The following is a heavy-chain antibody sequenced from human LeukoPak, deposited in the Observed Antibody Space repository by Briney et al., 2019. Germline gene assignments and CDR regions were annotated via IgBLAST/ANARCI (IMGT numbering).Heavy chain of an antibody. Sequence: PSETLSLTCTVSGASISSGSYFWSWVRQPAGKALEWIGRFHTSGGTNYNPSLESRVTISVDTSKNQFSLKLTSVTAADTAVYYCASTVLGVTYNWFDPWGQGTLVTVSS. V-gene: IGHV4-61*02. CDR1: GASISSGSYF. D-gene: IGHD3-3*01. J-gene: IGHJ5*02. CDR2: FHTSGGT. CDR3: ASTVLGVTYNWFDP.